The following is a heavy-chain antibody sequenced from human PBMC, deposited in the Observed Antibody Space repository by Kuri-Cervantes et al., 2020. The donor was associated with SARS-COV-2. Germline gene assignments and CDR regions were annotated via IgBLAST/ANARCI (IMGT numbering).Heavy chain of an antibody. CDR3: ARYCTSISCESAIDF. J-gene: IGHJ4*02. CDR1: GFTFSSYA. D-gene: IGHD2-2*01. CDR2: VRQDRRDK. Sequence: GESLKISCAASGFTFSSYAMTWVRQAPGKGLDWVANVRQDRRDKYYGDSVKGRFTISRDNTKNSLYLQMDSLTAEDTAVYYCARYCTSISCESAIDFWGQGTLVTVSS. V-gene: IGHV3-7*03.